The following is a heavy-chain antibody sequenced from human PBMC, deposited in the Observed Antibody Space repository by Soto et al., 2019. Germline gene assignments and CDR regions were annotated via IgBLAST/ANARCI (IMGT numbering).Heavy chain of an antibody. Sequence: SETLSLTCTVSGFSISDYYWSWIRQPPGKGLEWIGYIYYSGTTNYSPSLKSRVTISVDTSKNQFSLELSSVTAADSAIYYCARQSGGYYYYGMDVWGQGTTVTVSS. J-gene: IGHJ6*02. CDR2: IYYSGTT. CDR3: ARQSGGYYYYGMDV. CDR1: GFSISDYY. V-gene: IGHV4-59*08. D-gene: IGHD1-26*01.